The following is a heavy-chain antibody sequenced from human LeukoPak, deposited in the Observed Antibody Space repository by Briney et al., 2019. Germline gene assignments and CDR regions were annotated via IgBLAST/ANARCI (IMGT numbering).Heavy chain of an antibody. J-gene: IGHJ4*02. Sequence: PGGSLRLSCAASGFSFNSYWMSWVRQAPGKGLEWVSYISSSGSTIYYADSVKGRFTISRDNAKNSLYLQMNSLRAEDTAVYYCARDRNDYGDPLDYWGQGTLVTVSS. D-gene: IGHD4-17*01. CDR3: ARDRNDYGDPLDY. CDR2: ISSSGSTI. CDR1: GFSFNSYW. V-gene: IGHV3-48*03.